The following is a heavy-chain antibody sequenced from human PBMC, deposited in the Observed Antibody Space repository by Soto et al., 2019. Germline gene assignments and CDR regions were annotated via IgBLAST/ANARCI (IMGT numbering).Heavy chain of an antibody. CDR3: ARDRAGNNWFDP. V-gene: IGHV3-30-3*01. J-gene: IGHJ5*02. Sequence: TGGSLRLSCAASGFAFSGYSMHWVRQAPGKGLEWVAVISSDGSNKQSADSVKGRFSIPRDNSKNTLYLDMKSLRTEDTSVYYCARDRAGNNWFDPWGLGTLVTVSS. CDR2: ISSDGSNK. CDR1: GFAFSGYS. D-gene: IGHD3-10*01.